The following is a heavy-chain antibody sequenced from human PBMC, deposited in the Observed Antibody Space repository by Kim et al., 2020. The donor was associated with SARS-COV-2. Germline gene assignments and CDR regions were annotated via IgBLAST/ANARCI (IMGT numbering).Heavy chain of an antibody. CDR2: IYPGDSDT. Sequence: GESLKISCKGSGYSFTSYWIGWVRQMPGKGLEWMGIIYPGDSDTTYSPSFQGQVTISADKSISTAYLQWSSLKASDTAMYFCARGDIVLLPAAGGFDPWGQGTLVTVSS. CDR3: ARGDIVLLPAAGGFDP. J-gene: IGHJ5*02. D-gene: IGHD2-2*01. V-gene: IGHV5-51*01. CDR1: GYSFTSYW.